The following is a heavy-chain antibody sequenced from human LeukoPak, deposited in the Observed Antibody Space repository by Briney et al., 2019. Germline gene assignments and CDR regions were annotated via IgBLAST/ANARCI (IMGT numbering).Heavy chain of an antibody. CDR3: ARRNAAYGPFDP. V-gene: IGHV3-23*01. Sequence: PGGSLRLSCAASGFTFSRYAMNWVRQAPGKGLEWVSIIGGSDGTTYYADSVKGRLTISRDNFQNTLYLQMNSLRAEDTAVYYCARRNAAYGPFDPWGQGTLVTVSS. D-gene: IGHD3-10*01. J-gene: IGHJ5*02. CDR1: GFTFSRYA. CDR2: IGGSDGTT.